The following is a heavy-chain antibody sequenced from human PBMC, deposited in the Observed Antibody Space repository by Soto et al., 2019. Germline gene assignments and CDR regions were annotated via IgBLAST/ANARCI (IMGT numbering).Heavy chain of an antibody. CDR1: GYSFTTYW. V-gene: IGHV5-51*01. CDR2: IYPGDSDT. Sequence: GESLKISCQGSGYSFTTYWIGWVRQMPGKGLEWMGIIYPGDSDTRYTPSFQGQVTISADKSISTAYLQWRSLKASDTALYYCARGKYCSSTGCYPYYYYGMDVWGQGTTVTVS. D-gene: IGHD2-2*01. CDR3: ARGKYCSSTGCYPYYYYGMDV. J-gene: IGHJ6*02.